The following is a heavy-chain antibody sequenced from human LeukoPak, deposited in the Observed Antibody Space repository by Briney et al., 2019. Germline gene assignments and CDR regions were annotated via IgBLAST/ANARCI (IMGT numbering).Heavy chain of an antibody. V-gene: IGHV4-59*01. Sequence: PSETLSLTCAVYGGSFSGYYWSWIRQPPGKGLEWIGYIYYSGSTNYNPSLKSRVTISVDTSKNQFSLKLSSVTAADTAVYYCARAASSRGYSDYWGQGTLVTVSS. CDR3: ARAASSRGYSDY. D-gene: IGHD3-22*01. CDR1: GGSFSGYY. J-gene: IGHJ4*02. CDR2: IYYSGST.